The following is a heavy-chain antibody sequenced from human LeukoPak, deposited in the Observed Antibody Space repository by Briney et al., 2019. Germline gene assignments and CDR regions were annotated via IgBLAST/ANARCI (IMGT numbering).Heavy chain of an antibody. CDR1: GFTFSSYA. Sequence: GGSLRLSCAASGFTFSSYAMSWVRQAPGKGLEWVSATSGSGGSMYYADSVKGRFTISRDNSKNTLYLQMNSLRAEDTAVYYCAKTPDSRYCSSTSCYNWFDPWGQGTLVTVSS. J-gene: IGHJ5*02. CDR2: TSGSGGSM. CDR3: AKTPDSRYCSSTSCYNWFDP. D-gene: IGHD2-2*01. V-gene: IGHV3-23*01.